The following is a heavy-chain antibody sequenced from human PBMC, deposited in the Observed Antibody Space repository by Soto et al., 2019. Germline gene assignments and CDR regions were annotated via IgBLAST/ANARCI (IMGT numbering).Heavy chain of an antibody. CDR3: GRESSSSCHDY. Sequence: QVQLVQSGAEVKKPGASVKVSCKASGYTFTSYGISWVRQAPGQGLEWMGWISAYNGNTNYAQKLQGRVTMTTDTSSSTYYKERRSRRADDAALYYGGRESSSSCHDYWGQGTLVTVSS. D-gene: IGHD6-13*01. V-gene: IGHV1-18*01. CDR2: ISAYNGNT. CDR1: GYTFTSYG. J-gene: IGHJ4*02.